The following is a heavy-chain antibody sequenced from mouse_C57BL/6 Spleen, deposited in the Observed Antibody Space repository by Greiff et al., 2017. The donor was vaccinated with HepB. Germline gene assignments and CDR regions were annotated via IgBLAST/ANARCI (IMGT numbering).Heavy chain of an antibody. J-gene: IGHJ4*01. CDR2: ISYDGSN. CDR3: ARENDYYYAMDY. D-gene: IGHD2-4*01. V-gene: IGHV3-6*01. CDR1: GYSITSGYY. Sequence: VQLQQSGPGLVKPSQSLSLTCSVTGYSITSGYYWNWIRQFPGNKLEWMGYISYDGSNNYNPSLKNRISITRDTSKNQFFLKLNSVTTEDTATYYCARENDYYYAMDYWGQGTSVTVSS.